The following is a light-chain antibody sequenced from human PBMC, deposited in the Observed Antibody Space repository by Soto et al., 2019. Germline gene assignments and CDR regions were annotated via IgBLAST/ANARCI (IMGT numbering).Light chain of an antibody. CDR1: QGINNL. J-gene: IGKJ5*01. CDR2: TAS. V-gene: IGKV1D-16*01. Sequence: DLQMTQSPSSLSASLGDRVTITCRASQGINNLLAWYQQKPGKAPKSLIKTASILQSGVPSRFSGSGSETDFTLTISSLQPEDFATYYCQQYNSFPRTFGQGTRLEI. CDR3: QQYNSFPRT.